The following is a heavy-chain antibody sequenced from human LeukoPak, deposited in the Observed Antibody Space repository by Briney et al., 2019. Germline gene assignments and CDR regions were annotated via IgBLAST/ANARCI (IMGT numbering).Heavy chain of an antibody. CDR2: IYYSGST. CDR3: AGGPGDRLQLDY. CDR1: GGSISSGDYY. Sequence: PSETLSLTCTVSGGSISSGDYYWSWTRQPPGKGLEWIGYIYYSGSTDYNPSIKSRVTIAVDTSKNQFSLKMSSVTAADTAVYYCAGGPGDRLQLDYWGQGTLVTVSS. J-gene: IGHJ4*02. D-gene: IGHD7-27*01. V-gene: IGHV4-30-4*01.